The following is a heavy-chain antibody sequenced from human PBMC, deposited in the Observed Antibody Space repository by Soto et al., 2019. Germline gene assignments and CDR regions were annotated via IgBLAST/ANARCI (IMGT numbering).Heavy chain of an antibody. D-gene: IGHD3-10*01. J-gene: IGHJ5*02. V-gene: IGHV4-30-2*01. CDR3: ARAQFYSGSGNSNNLMFDP. CDR1: GRSTGGAGYS. Sequence: SETLTLTCVVPGRSTGGAGYSSRWIRQPPRRGVEWIGYIYQSGTILYDPSLRTRLTISLNWSNDQFSLTLNSVTAADTAVYYCARAQFYSGSGNSNNLMFDPWGQGTQVTVSS. CDR2: IYQSGTI.